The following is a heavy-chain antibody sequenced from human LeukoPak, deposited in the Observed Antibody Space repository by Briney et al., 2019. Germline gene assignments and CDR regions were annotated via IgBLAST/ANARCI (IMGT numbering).Heavy chain of an antibody. Sequence: PGGSLRLSCAASGFTFSSYGMHWVRQAPGKGLEWVAVISYDGSNKYYADSVKGRFTISRDNSKNTLYLQMNSLRAEDTAVYYCAKDLVRNGDLRYYFDYWGQGTLVTVSS. D-gene: IGHD4-17*01. J-gene: IGHJ4*02. CDR1: GFTFSSYG. CDR3: AKDLVRNGDLRYYFDY. V-gene: IGHV3-30*18. CDR2: ISYDGSNK.